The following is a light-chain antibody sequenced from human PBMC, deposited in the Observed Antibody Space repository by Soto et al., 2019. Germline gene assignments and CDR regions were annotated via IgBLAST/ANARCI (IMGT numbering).Light chain of an antibody. CDR1: SSDVGGYNY. CDR2: EVS. V-gene: IGLV2-14*01. J-gene: IGLJ2*01. Sequence: QSALTQPASVSGSPGQSITISCTGTSSDVGGYNYVSWYQQHPGKAPKLMIYEVSNRPSGVSNRFSGSKSGNTASLTISGLQAEDEADYYCSSYTSSSTLVRFGGGTKLT. CDR3: SSYTSSSTLVR.